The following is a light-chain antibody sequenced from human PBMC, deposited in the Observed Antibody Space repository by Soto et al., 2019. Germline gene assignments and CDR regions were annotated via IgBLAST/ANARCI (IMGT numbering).Light chain of an antibody. CDR3: QQYGSSPIT. CDR1: QNVGNY. CDR2: DSA. Sequence: EVVLTQSPATLSLSPGERATLSCRASQNVGNYLAWYQQKPGQAPRLLIYDSANRATGIPARFSGSGSGTDFSLTISRLEPEDFAVYYCQQYGSSPITFGQGTRLEI. J-gene: IGKJ5*01. V-gene: IGKV3-11*01.